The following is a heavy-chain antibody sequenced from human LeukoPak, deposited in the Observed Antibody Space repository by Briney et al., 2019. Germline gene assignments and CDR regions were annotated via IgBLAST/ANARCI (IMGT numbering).Heavy chain of an antibody. J-gene: IGHJ3*02. CDR2: INHSGST. CDR3: ARTACSGGSCYPDDAFDI. Sequence: SETLSLTCTVSDGSITSYYWSWIRQPPGKGLEWIGEINHSGSTNYNPSLKSRVTISVDTSKNQFSLKLSSVAAADTAVYYCARTACSGGSCYPDDAFDIWGQGTMVTVSS. V-gene: IGHV4-34*01. D-gene: IGHD2-15*01. CDR1: DGSITSYY.